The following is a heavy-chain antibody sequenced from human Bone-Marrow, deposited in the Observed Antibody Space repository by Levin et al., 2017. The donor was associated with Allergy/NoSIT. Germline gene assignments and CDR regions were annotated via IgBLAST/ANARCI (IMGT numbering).Heavy chain of an antibody. CDR1: GFTFSTYS. D-gene: IGHD2-21*01. J-gene: IGHJ6*02. CDR3: AGGVVVVSDSMDV. V-gene: IGHV3-48*01. CDR2: ISGTGTTF. Sequence: PGGSLRLSCAGSGFTFSTYSVHWVRQAPGKGLEWISYISGTGTTFYADSVKGRFTISRDNAKNSLYLQMDTLRVEDTAMYYCAGGVVVVSDSMDVWGQGTRVTVS.